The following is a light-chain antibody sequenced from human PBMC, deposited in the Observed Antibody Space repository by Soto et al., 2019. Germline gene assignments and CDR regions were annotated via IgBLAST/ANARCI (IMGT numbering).Light chain of an antibody. CDR3: QQYINWPPLT. V-gene: IGKV3-15*01. J-gene: IGKJ4*01. CDR2: GAS. Sequence: EIVLTQSPGILSLSPGERATLSCRASQSVSSSYLAWYQQKPGQAPRLLIYGASSRATNIPARFSGSGSGTEFTLTISSLQSEDFAVYYCQQYINWPPLTFGGGTKVDI. CDR1: QSVSSSY.